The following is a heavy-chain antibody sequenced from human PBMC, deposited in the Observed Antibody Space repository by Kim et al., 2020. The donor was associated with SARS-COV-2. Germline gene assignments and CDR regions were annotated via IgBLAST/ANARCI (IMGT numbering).Heavy chain of an antibody. Sequence: SVKVSCKASGGTFSSYAISWVRQAPGQGLEWMGGIIPIFGTANYAQKFQGRVTITADESTSTAYMELSSLRSEDTAVYYCARGDCSGGSCYYYYGMDVWGQGTTVTVSS. D-gene: IGHD2-15*01. V-gene: IGHV1-69*13. CDR3: ARGDCSGGSCYYYYGMDV. CDR1: GGTFSSYA. CDR2: IIPIFGTA. J-gene: IGHJ6*02.